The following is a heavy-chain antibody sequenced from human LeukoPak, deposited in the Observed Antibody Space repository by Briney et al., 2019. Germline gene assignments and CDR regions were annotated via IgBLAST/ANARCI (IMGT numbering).Heavy chain of an antibody. Sequence: GGSLRLSCAASGFTFSSYAMSWVRQAPGKGLEWVSAISGSGGSTYYADSVKGRFTISRDNSKKTLYLQMNSLRAEDTAVYYCAKDRRYYYDSSGYYGEFDYWGQGTLVTVSS. CDR3: AKDRRYYYDSSGYYGEFDY. D-gene: IGHD3-22*01. CDR2: ISGSGGST. J-gene: IGHJ4*02. CDR1: GFTFSSYA. V-gene: IGHV3-23*01.